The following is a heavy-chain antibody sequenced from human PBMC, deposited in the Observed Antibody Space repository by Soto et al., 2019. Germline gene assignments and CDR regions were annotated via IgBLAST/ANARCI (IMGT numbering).Heavy chain of an antibody. CDR2: IYYSGST. CDR3: AREVSSSWYNWFAP. J-gene: IGHJ5*02. Sequence: TSETLSLTCTVSGGSISSYYWSWIRQPPGKGLEWIGYIYYSGSTNYNPSLKSRVTISVATSKNQFSLKLSSVTAADTAVYYCAREVSSSWYNWFAPWGQGTLVTVSS. CDR1: GGSISSYY. V-gene: IGHV4-59*01. D-gene: IGHD6-13*01.